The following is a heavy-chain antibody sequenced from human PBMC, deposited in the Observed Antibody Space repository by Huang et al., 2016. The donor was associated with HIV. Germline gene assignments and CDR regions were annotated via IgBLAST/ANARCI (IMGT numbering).Heavy chain of an antibody. Sequence: EVQLVESGGGLVQPGGSLRLSCAASGFTFSSYWMHWVRQAPGKGLVWVSLINSDGSRSGYADSVKGRFTISRDNAKNTLYLQMNSLRAEDTAVYYCVRDPRIQSWLNYFDYWGQGTLVSVSS. V-gene: IGHV3-74*01. CDR2: INSDGSRS. J-gene: IGHJ4*02. CDR1: GFTFSSYW. D-gene: IGHD3-22*01. CDR3: VRDPRIQSWLNYFDY.